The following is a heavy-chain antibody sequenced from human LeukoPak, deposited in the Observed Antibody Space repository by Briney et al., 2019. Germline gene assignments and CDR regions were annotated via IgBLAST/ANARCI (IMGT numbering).Heavy chain of an antibody. D-gene: IGHD3-3*01. V-gene: IGHV3-23*01. CDR3: AKIGYDFWSGYHYYFDY. Sequence: GGSLRPSCAASGFTFSSYAMSWVRQAPGKGLEWVSAISGSGGSTYYADSVKGRFTISRDNSKNTLYLQMNSLRAEDTAVYYCAKIGYDFWSGYHYYFDYWGQGTLVTVSS. CDR2: ISGSGGST. J-gene: IGHJ4*02. CDR1: GFTFSSYA.